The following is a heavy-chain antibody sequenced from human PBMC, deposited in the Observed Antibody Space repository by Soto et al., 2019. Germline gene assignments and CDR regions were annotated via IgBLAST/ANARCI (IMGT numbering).Heavy chain of an antibody. CDR1: GDSISNLDYF. D-gene: IGHD7-27*01. CDR2: IYKSATT. Sequence: QVQLLESGPGLVNPSQTLSLTCSVSGDSISNLDYFWAWIRQPPGQALEYIGYIYKSATTYYNPSFESRVAISVDTSKSQFSLNVTSVTAADTAVYFCARGRYCLTGRCFPNWFDSWGQGALVTVSS. J-gene: IGHJ5*01. V-gene: IGHV4-30-4*01. CDR3: ARGRYCLTGRCFPNWFDS.